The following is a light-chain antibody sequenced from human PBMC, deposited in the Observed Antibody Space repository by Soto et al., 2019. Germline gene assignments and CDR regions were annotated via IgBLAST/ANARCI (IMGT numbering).Light chain of an antibody. J-gene: IGKJ1*01. Sequence: IAFTQSPGTLSLSPCQRATLPCRASQSVGSNYLAWYQQKPGQAPRLLIYGASNRATGIPDRFSGSGSGTDFTLTISRLEPEDSAVYYCQQYSSSPTWTFGHGTKVDIK. CDR3: QQYSSSPTWT. V-gene: IGKV3-20*01. CDR2: GAS. CDR1: QSVGSNY.